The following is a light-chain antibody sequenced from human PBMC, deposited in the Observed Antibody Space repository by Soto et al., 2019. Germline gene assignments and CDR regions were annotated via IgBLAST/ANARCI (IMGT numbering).Light chain of an antibody. Sequence: EIVLTQSPATLSVFPGERATLSCRASQSVSSNYLAWYQQKPGQAPRLLIYGASTRATGIPDRFSGSGSGTDFTLTISRLEPEDSAVYYCQQYGSSPTWTFGQGTKVDIK. CDR3: QQYGSSPTWT. CDR1: QSVSSNY. J-gene: IGKJ1*01. V-gene: IGKV3-20*01. CDR2: GAS.